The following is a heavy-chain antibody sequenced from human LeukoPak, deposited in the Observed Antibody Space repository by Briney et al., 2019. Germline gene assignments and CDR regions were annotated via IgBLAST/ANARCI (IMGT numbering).Heavy chain of an antibody. V-gene: IGHV1-18*01. CDR1: GYTFTSYG. CDR3: ARDLSDLDYVWGSLFYGMDV. CDR2: ISAYNGNT. D-gene: IGHD3-16*01. J-gene: IGHJ6*02. Sequence: ASVKVSCKASGYTFTSYGISWVRQAPGQGLEWMGWISAYNGNTNYAQKLQGRVTMTTDTSTSTAYMELRSLRSDDTAVYYCARDLSDLDYVWGSLFYGMDVWGQGTTVTVSS.